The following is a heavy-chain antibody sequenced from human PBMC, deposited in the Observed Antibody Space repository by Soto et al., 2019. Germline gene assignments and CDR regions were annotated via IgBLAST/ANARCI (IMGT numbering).Heavy chain of an antibody. D-gene: IGHD5-12*01. V-gene: IGHV4-4*02. CDR1: GGSISNNNW. Sequence: QVQLQQSGPGLVKPSETLSLTCAVSGGSISNNNWWSWVRQPPGKGLEWIGEIYHSGRTNYNPSLKSRVSISAAKSTNPFSLNLNSVTASDTAIYYCARGGSGYDWFDSWGQGTLVTVSS. CDR2: IYHSGRT. CDR3: ARGGSGYDWFDS. J-gene: IGHJ5*01.